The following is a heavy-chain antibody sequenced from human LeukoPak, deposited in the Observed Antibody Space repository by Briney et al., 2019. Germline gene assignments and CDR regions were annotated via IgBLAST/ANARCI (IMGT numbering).Heavy chain of an antibody. Sequence: GGSLRLSCAASGFTFSSYGMSWVRQAPGKGLEWVSAISGSGGSTYYADSVKGRFTISRDNSKNTLYLQINSLRAEDTAVYYCAKVSVSGFGELFDYWGQGTLVTVSS. V-gene: IGHV3-23*01. CDR3: AKVSVSGFGELFDY. D-gene: IGHD3-10*01. J-gene: IGHJ4*02. CDR2: ISGSGGST. CDR1: GFTFSSYG.